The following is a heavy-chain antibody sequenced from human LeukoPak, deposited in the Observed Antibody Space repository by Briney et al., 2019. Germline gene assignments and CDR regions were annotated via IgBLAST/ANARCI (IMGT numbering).Heavy chain of an antibody. J-gene: IGHJ5*02. V-gene: IGHV4-34*01. Sequence: SETLSLTCAVYGGSFSGYYWSWIRQPPGKGLEWIGEINHSGSTNYNPSLKSRVTISVDTSKNQFSLKLSSVTAADTAVYYCAGRETYSSSSSGKRNWFDPWGQGTLVTVSS. CDR3: AGRETYSSSSSGKRNWFDP. CDR1: GGSFSGYY. CDR2: INHSGST. D-gene: IGHD6-13*01.